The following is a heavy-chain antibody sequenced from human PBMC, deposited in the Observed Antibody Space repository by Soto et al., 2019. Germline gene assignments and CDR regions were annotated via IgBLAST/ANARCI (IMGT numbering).Heavy chain of an antibody. J-gene: IGHJ4*02. Sequence: QVQLVQSGAEVKKPGASVKVSCKASGSTFTTFDINWMRQAPGQGLEWLGWMNADSGNTGYAQKFQGRVTLTRSTSISTAYMELNSLTSEDTAVYYCARNKRETGDFDYWGQGTLVTVSS. CDR3: ARNKRETGDFDY. V-gene: IGHV1-8*01. CDR2: MNADSGNT. CDR1: GSTFTTFD. D-gene: IGHD7-27*01.